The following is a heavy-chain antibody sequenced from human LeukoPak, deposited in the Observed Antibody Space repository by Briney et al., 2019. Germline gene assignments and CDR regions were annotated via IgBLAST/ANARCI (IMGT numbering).Heavy chain of an antibody. Sequence: SETLSLTCTVSGGSISSYYWSWIRQPPGKGLEWIGYIYYSGSTNYNPSLKSRVTISVDTSKNQFPLKLSSVTAADTAVYYCARLLPVSYYYGSGSYTLFDPWGQGTLVTVSS. D-gene: IGHD3-10*01. J-gene: IGHJ5*02. V-gene: IGHV4-59*08. CDR3: ARLLPVSYYYGSGSYTLFDP. CDR1: GGSISSYY. CDR2: IYYSGST.